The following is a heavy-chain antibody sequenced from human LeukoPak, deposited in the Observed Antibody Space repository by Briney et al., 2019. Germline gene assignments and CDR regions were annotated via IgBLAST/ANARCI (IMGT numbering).Heavy chain of an antibody. J-gene: IGHJ3*01. CDR1: GYSFTNYW. D-gene: IGHD3-10*01. CDR3: ARLRGELSSDAFDV. V-gene: IGHV5-51*01. CDR2: IYPGDSDT. Sequence: GESLKISCKGPGYSFTNYWIAWVRQMPGKGLEWMGIIYPGDSDTTYSPSFQGQITISGDKSISTAYLQWSSLKASDTAMYYCARLRGELSSDAFDVWGQGTMLTVSS.